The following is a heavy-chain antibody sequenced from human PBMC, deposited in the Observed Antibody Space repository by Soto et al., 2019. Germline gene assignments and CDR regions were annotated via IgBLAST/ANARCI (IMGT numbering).Heavy chain of an antibody. D-gene: IGHD2-21*02. V-gene: IGHV1-69*01. CDR3: ARRIIHVTTVTAGCYYGMDV. CDR1: GGTFSSYA. CDR2: IIPIFGTA. J-gene: IGHJ6*02. Sequence: QVQLVQSGAEVKKPGSSVKVSCKASGGTFSSYAISWVRQAPGQGLEWMGGIIPIFGTANYAQKFQGRVTVTADESTSTGYMGLSSLRSEDTAVYYCARRIIHVTTVTAGCYYGMDVWGQGTTVTVS.